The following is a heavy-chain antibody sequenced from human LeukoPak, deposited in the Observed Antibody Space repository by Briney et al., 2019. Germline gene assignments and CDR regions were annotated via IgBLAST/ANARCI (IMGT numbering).Heavy chain of an antibody. V-gene: IGHV1-18*01. CDR2: ISAYNSNT. J-gene: IGHJ4*02. Sequence: ASVKVSCKASGYTFTSYGISWVRQAPGQGLEWMGWISAYNSNTNYAQKLQGRVTMTTDTSTSTAYMELRSLRSDDTAVYYCAIDLGELSPLDYWGQGTLVTVSS. CDR1: GYTFTSYG. CDR3: AIDLGELSPLDY. D-gene: IGHD3-16*02.